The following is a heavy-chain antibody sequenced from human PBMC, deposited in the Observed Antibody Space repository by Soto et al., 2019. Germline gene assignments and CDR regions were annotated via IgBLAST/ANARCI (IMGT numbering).Heavy chain of an antibody. CDR1: GFTFSSYG. CDR3: AKIGGSYYGPFDY. Sequence: GGSLRLSCAASGFTFSSYGMHWVRQAPGKGLEWVAVISYDGSNKYYADSVKGRFTISRDNSKNTLYLQMNSLRAEDTAVYYCAKIGGSYYGPFDYWGQGTLVTVSS. CDR2: ISYDGSNK. V-gene: IGHV3-30*18. D-gene: IGHD1-26*01. J-gene: IGHJ4*02.